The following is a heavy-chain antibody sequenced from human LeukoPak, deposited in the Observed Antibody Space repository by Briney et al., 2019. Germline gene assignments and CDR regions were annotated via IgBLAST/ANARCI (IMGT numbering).Heavy chain of an antibody. CDR1: GFTFSSYA. D-gene: IGHD1-1*01. J-gene: IGHJ3*02. V-gene: IGHV3-30*04. CDR2: ISYDGSNK. CDR3: ARSLTTGTTRGVDAFDI. Sequence: GGSLRLSCAASGFTFSSYAMHWVRRAPGKGLEWVAVISYDGSNKYYADSVKGRFTISRDNSKNTLYLQMNSLRAEDTAVYYCARSLTTGTTRGVDAFDIWGQGTMVTVSS.